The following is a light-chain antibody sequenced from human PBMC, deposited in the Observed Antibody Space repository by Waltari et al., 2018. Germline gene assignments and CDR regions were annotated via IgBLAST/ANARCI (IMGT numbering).Light chain of an antibody. CDR3: ETGGHGTWV. V-gene: IGLV4-69*01. CDR2: VSSDGSH. J-gene: IGLJ3*02. Sequence: QPEKGPRYLMEVSSDGSHGKGDDTPDRFSGSSSGAERYLTISNLQPEDEADYYCETGGHGTWVFGGGTKVTVL.